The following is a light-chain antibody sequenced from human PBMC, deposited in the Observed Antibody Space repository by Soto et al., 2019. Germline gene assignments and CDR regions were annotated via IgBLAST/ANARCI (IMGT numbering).Light chain of an antibody. Sequence: IVLTQSPGTLSLSPGERATLSCRASQSINYLAWYQQKVGQAPRLLIYGASTRATGIPGRFSGSGPGADFSLTISRLEPEDFAVYYCQHDGSPRTYTSGQGTKVLIK. CDR1: QSINY. J-gene: IGKJ2*01. CDR3: QHDGSPRTYT. CDR2: GAS. V-gene: IGKV3-20*01.